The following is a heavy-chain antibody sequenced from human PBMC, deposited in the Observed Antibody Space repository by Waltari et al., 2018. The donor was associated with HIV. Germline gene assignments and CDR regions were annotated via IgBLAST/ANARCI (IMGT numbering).Heavy chain of an antibody. D-gene: IGHD2-15*01. CDR1: GGSISSSSYY. V-gene: IGHV4-39*01. Sequence: QLQLQESGPGLVKPSETLSLTCTVSGGSISSSSYYWGWIRQPPGKGLEWVGSIYYSGSTYDNPSLKSRVTISVDTSKNQFTLKLSSVTAADTAVYYCARAVQGYCSGGSCENYFDYWGQGTLVTVSS. J-gene: IGHJ4*02. CDR3: ARAVQGYCSGGSCENYFDY. CDR2: IYYSGST.